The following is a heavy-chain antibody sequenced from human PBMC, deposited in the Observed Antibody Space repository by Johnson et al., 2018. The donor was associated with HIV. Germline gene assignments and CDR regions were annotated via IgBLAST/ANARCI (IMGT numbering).Heavy chain of an antibody. V-gene: IGHV3-33*01. CDR3: ARAGRGYYDYVWGSYPKSGAFDI. D-gene: IGHD3-16*02. J-gene: IGHJ3*02. CDR2: IWYDGSNK. CDR1: GFTFSSYG. Sequence: VQLVESGGGVVQPGRSLRLSCAASGFTFSSYGMHWVRQAPGKGLEWVAVIWYDGSNKYYADSVKGRFTISRDNSKNTLYLQMNSLRAEDTAVYYCARAGRGYYDYVWGSYPKSGAFDIWGQGTMVTVSS.